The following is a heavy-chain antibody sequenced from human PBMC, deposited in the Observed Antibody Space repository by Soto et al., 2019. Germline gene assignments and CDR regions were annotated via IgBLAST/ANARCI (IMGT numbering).Heavy chain of an antibody. CDR3: AKDLREMATIRPDY. D-gene: IGHD5-12*01. J-gene: IGHJ4*02. CDR2: ISYDGIDK. V-gene: IGHV3-30*18. Sequence: QVQLVESGGGVVQPGTSLRLSCAAAEFTFSSYGKQWVRQAPGKGLEWVAVISYDGIDKNYGDSVKGRFTISRENSKNMVYLQMNSLRIEDTAVYHCAKDLREMATIRPDYWGQGVLVAVSS. CDR1: EFTFSSYG.